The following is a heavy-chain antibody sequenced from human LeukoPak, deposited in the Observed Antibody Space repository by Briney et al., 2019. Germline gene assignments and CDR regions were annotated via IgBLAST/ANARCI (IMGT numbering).Heavy chain of an antibody. CDR2: ISGGGDST. CDR1: GFTFSNYA. J-gene: IGHJ6*02. D-gene: IGHD3-10*01. Sequence: PGGSLRLSCAASGFTFSNYAMSWVRQAPGKGLEWVSAISGGGDSTYYADSVKGRFTISRDNSKNTLYLQMNSLRAEDTALYYCAKDGYGSVDVWGQGTTVTFSS. V-gene: IGHV3-23*01. CDR3: AKDGYGSVDV.